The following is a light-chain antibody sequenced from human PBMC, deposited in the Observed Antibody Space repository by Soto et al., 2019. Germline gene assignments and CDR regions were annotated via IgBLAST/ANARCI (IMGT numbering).Light chain of an antibody. CDR1: QSVSSNY. J-gene: IGKJ4*01. CDR3: QQYGSSPLT. Sequence: EIVLAQSPGTLSLSPGERATLSCRTSQSVSSNYLAWYQQKPGQAPRLLIYGASSRATGIPDRFSGSGSGTDFTYTISRLEPEDVAVYYCQQYGSSPLTFGGGTKVEIK. CDR2: GAS. V-gene: IGKV3-20*01.